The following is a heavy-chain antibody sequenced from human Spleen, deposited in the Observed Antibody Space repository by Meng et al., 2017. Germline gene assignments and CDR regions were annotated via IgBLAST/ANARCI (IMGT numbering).Heavy chain of an antibody. CDR2: ISYSGSNI. CDR1: GFSFFSYA. Sequence: GESLKISCAASGFSFFSYAMNWVRQAPGKGLEWVSYISYSGSNIYYADSVKGRFTISRDNAKNTLYLQMNSLRAEDTAVYYCARNYYDGSRSYFDYWGQGTLVTVSS. D-gene: IGHD3-22*01. V-gene: IGHV3-48*04. CDR3: ARNYYDGSRSYFDY. J-gene: IGHJ4*02.